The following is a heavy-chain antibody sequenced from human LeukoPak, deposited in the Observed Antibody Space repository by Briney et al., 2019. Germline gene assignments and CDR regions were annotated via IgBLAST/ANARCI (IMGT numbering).Heavy chain of an antibody. CDR3: CRYVVGACPKDAFDL. D-gene: IGHD1-26*01. J-gene: IGHJ3*01. V-gene: IGHV4-30-4*01. Sequence: SQTLSLTCTVSGGSISSGDYYWSWIRQPPGKGLEWIGYIYYSGSTYYNPSLKSRVTISVDTSKNQFSLKLSSVTAADTAVYYCCRYVVGACPKDAFDLWGQGTMVTVSS. CDR2: IYYSGST. CDR1: GGSISSGDYY.